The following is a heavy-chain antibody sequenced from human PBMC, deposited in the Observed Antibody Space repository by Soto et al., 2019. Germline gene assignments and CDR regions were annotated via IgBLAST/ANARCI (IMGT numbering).Heavy chain of an antibody. CDR3: TRSAISPYGGLIVPFDY. V-gene: IGHV1-3*05. Sequence: QVQLAQSGAEERKPGASVKVSCEATGYTFTAYAMHWVRQAPGQRLEWMGWIKPANGNTKYSQKFQGRLTITIDTSANTMYMELSSLTSEDTAMYYCTRSAISPYGGLIVPFDYWGQGNLVTVSS. J-gene: IGHJ4*02. CDR2: IKPANGNT. CDR1: GYTFTAYA. D-gene: IGHD3-16*02.